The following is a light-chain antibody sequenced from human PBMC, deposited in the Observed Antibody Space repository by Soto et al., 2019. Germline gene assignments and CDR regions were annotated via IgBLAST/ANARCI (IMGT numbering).Light chain of an antibody. J-gene: IGLJ2*01. CDR2: GNS. CDR3: QSYDSSLSAVV. CDR1: SSNIGIND. Sequence: QSVVTQPPSASGTPGQRVTISCSGSSSNIGINDVHWYQQLPGTAPKLLIYGNSNRPSGVPDRFSGSKSGTSASLAITGLQAEDEADYYCQSYDSSLSAVVFGGGTKLTVL. V-gene: IGLV1-40*01.